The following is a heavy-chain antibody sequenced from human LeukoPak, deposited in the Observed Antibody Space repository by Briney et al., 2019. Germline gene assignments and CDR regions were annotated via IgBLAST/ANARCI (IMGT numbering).Heavy chain of an antibody. J-gene: IGHJ3*02. CDR1: GGTFSSYA. V-gene: IGHV1-69*13. D-gene: IGHD3-3*01. CDR3: ATPQPTITIFGVAPRSYGAFDI. CDR2: IIPIFGTA. Sequence: GASVKVSCKASGGTFSSYAISWVRQAPGQGLEWMGGIIPIFGTANYAQKFQGRVTITADESTSTAYMELSSLRSEDTAVYYCATPQPTITIFGVAPRSYGAFDIWGQGTMVTVSS.